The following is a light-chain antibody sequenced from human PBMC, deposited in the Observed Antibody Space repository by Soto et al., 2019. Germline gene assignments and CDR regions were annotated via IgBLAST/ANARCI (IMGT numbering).Light chain of an antibody. J-gene: IGKJ1*01. CDR1: QSVSSN. Sequence: EIVMTQSPATLSVSPGERATLSCRASQSVSSNLAWYQQKPGQAPRLLIYDASTRATDIPTRFSGSGSGTEFTLTISSLQSEDFAVYYCQQSTNWPGTFGQGTEVEI. CDR3: QQSTNWPGT. V-gene: IGKV3-15*01. CDR2: DAS.